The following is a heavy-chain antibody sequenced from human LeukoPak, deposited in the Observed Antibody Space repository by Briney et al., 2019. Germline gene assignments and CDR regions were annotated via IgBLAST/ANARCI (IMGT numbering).Heavy chain of an antibody. CDR3: ARDRDYDILTGYFGWFDP. CDR1: GFTVSSNY. V-gene: IGHV3-69-1*01. J-gene: IGHJ5*02. CDR2: ISSSSYI. D-gene: IGHD3-9*01. Sequence: PGGSLRLSCAVSGFTVSSNYMSWVRQAPGKGLEWVSSISSSSYIYYADSVKGRFTISRDNAKNSLYLQMNSLRAEDTAVYYCARDRDYDILTGYFGWFDPWGQGTLVTVSS.